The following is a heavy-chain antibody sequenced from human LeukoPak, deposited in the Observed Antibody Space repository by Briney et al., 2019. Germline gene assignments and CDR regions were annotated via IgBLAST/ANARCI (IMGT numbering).Heavy chain of an antibody. CDR2: ISESGDTI. CDR1: ALMSGDCS. CDR3: ARNLNWLDP. J-gene: IGHJ5*02. Sequence: GGSLRLSCIASALMSGDCSMSWIRQAPGKGLEWLSYISESGDTIYYAESVKGRFTISRDNAKKSVHLQMSSLRVEDTAVYYCARNLNWLDPWGQGTLVIVSA. V-gene: IGHV3-11*01. D-gene: IGHD1-14*01.